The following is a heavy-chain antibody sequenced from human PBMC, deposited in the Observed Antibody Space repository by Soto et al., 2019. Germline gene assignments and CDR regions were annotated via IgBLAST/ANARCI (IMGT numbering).Heavy chain of an antibody. CDR2: LSGSGRGI. J-gene: IGHJ4*02. CDR3: AKDRQPDGRCPFDH. CDR1: GFPFSTYA. V-gene: IGHV3-23*01. Sequence: EVQLLESGGGLIQPGGSLILSCAASGFPFSTYAMSWVRQAPGRGLEWIAVLSGSGRGISYADSVKGRFTISRDNSNDILYLQMRSLRVDDTAVYFCAKDRQPDGRCPFDHWGQGTLVTVSS.